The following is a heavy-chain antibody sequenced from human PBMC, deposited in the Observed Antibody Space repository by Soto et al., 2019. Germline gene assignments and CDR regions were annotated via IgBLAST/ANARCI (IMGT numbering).Heavy chain of an antibody. CDR1: GGSISNNYW. V-gene: IGHV4-4*02. Sequence: QVQLQESGPGLVKPSGTLSLTCAVSGGSISNNYWWTWVRQSPGKGLEWIGEIYHSGTTNYNPSLKIQVTISVDMSKNHFSLKLTSVTAADTAVDYCASRVDGSGVFGSWGQGNLVTVSS. CDR2: IYHSGTT. CDR3: ASRVDGSGVFGS. J-gene: IGHJ5*02. D-gene: IGHD6-19*01.